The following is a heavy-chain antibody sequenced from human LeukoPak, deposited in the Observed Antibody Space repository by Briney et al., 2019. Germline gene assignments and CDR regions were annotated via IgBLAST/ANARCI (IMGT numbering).Heavy chain of an antibody. CDR3: ARHGIARDRLGAFDI. CDR1: GYSFTSYW. CDR2: IYPGDSDT. V-gene: IGHV5-51*01. Sequence: GESLKISCKGSGYSFTSYWIGWVRQMPGKGLEWMGIIYPGDSDTRYSPSFQGQVTISADKPISTAYLQWSSLKASDTAMYYCARHGIARDRLGAFDIWGQGTMVTVSS. D-gene: IGHD1-1*01. J-gene: IGHJ3*02.